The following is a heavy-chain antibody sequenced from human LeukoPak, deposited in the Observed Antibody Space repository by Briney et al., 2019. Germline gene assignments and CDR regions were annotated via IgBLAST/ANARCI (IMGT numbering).Heavy chain of an antibody. CDR1: GTYW. Sequence: GGSLRLSCEASGTYWIHCLRQAPGKGLVWVSHINSDGSWTGYADSVKGRFTISKDNAKNTVSLQMNNLRAEDTGVYYCVTFYETYWGRGTLVTVSS. CDR2: INSDGSWT. D-gene: IGHD2/OR15-2a*01. CDR3: VTFYETY. V-gene: IGHV3-74*01. J-gene: IGHJ4*02.